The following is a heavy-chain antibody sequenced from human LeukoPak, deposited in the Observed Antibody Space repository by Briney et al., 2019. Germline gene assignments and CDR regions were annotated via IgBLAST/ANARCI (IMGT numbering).Heavy chain of an antibody. D-gene: IGHD3-9*01. J-gene: IGHJ3*02. CDR3: ARGDYDILTGPRRTDAFDI. V-gene: IGHV1-18*01. CDR1: GGTFSSYA. CDR2: ISAYNGNT. Sequence: ASAKVSCKASGGTFSSYAISWVRQAPGQGLEWMGWISAYNGNTNYAQKLQGRVTMTTDTSTSTAYMELRSLRSDDTAVYYCARGDYDILTGPRRTDAFDIWGRGTKVTVSS.